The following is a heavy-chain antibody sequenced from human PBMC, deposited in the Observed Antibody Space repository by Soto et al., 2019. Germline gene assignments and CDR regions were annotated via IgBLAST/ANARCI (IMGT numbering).Heavy chain of an antibody. CDR1: GYTFTSYG. CDR2: ISAYNGNT. J-gene: IGHJ4*02. Sequence: ASVKVSCKASGYTFTSYGISWVRQAPGQGLEWMGWISAYNGNTNYAQKLQGRVTMTTDTSTSTAYMELRSLRSDDTAVYYCASNRPYYDILTGYPFYYFDYWGQGTLVTVSS. V-gene: IGHV1-18*01. CDR3: ASNRPYYDILTGYPFYYFDY. D-gene: IGHD3-9*01.